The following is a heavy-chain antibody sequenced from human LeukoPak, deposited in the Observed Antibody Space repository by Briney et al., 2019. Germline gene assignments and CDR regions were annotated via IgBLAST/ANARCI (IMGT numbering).Heavy chain of an antibody. D-gene: IGHD1-26*01. CDR2: IYHSGAA. Sequence: PSETLSLTCGVSGDSISSDGHSWSWIRQPPGKGLEWVGYIYHSGAAYHNPSLKSRLALSVDTSNNQFSLRLRSVTAADTAVYYCVRGVGGEYFYFDRWGQGALVTVSA. V-gene: IGHV4-30-4*07. CDR1: GDSISSDGHS. CDR3: VRGVGGEYFYFDR. J-gene: IGHJ4*02.